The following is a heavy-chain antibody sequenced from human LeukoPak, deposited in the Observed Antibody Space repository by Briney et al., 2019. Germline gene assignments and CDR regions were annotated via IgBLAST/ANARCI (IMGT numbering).Heavy chain of an antibody. CDR3: ARHSYGGNADPTDYYYMDV. D-gene: IGHD4-23*01. CDR1: GYIFTSDW. J-gene: IGHJ6*03. V-gene: IGHV5-51*01. Sequence: GESLKISCKTSGYIFTSDWIGWVRQMPGKGLEWMGIIHPGDSDTRYSPSFQGQVTFSADKSISTAYLQWSSLKASDTAMYYCARHSYGGNADPTDYYYMDVWGKGTTVTVSS. CDR2: IHPGDSDT.